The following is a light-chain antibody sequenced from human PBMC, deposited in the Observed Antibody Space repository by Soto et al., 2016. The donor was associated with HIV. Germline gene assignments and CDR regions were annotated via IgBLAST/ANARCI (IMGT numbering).Light chain of an antibody. Sequence: DIQMTQSPSTLSASVGDRVTITCRASQSISSWLAWYQQKPGKAPKLLIYKASGLESGVPSRFSGSGSGTEFTLTISSLQPDDFATYYCQQYYSYPPLTFGGGTKVEIK. CDR2: KAS. V-gene: IGKV1-5*03. CDR3: QQYYSYPPLT. CDR1: QSISSW. J-gene: IGKJ4*01.